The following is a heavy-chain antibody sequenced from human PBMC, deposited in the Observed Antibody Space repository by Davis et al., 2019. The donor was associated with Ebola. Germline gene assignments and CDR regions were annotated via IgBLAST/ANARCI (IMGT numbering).Heavy chain of an antibody. CDR1: GFTFDDYA. J-gene: IGHJ4*02. Sequence: GGSLRLSCAASGFTFDDYAMTWVRQAPGKGLEWVSGINWNGGSTGYADSVKGRFTISRDNSKKTLYLQMNSLRAEDTAVYYCARGIFGEVTGGDYWGQGALVTVSS. CDR2: INWNGGST. CDR3: ARGIFGEVTGGDY. D-gene: IGHD3-3*01. V-gene: IGHV3-20*04.